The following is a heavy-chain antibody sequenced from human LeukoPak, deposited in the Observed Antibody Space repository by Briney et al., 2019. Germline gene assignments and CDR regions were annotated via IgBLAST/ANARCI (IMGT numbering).Heavy chain of an antibody. Sequence: PGGSLRVSRAASGFTSCSYWMSSVRQAPGEGRGGVASIKEDEVEKYYVDSAKGRFTISRDNAKNSVYLKMNSLRAEDTAVYYCARDWSDGFYYWGQGTLVTVSS. CDR3: ARDWSDGFYY. CDR1: GFTSCSYW. CDR2: IKEDEVEK. D-gene: IGHD3-3*01. V-gene: IGHV3-7*01. J-gene: IGHJ4*02.